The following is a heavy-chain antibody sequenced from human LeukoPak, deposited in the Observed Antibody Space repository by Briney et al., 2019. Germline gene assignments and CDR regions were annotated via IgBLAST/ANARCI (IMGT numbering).Heavy chain of an antibody. D-gene: IGHD1-26*01. J-gene: IGHJ4*02. Sequence: GASVKVSCKASRGTFSSYAISWVRQAPGQGLEWMGGIIPIFGTANYAQKFQGRVTITADESTSTAYMELSSLRSEDTAVYYCARDREVGATLYYFDYWGQGTLVTVSS. V-gene: IGHV1-69*13. CDR2: IIPIFGTA. CDR3: ARDREVGATLYYFDY. CDR1: RGTFSSYA.